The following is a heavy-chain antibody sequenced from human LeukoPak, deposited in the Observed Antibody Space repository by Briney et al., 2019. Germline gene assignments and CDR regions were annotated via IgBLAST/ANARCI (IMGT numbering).Heavy chain of an antibody. CDR2: ISTYNGNT. V-gene: IGHV1-18*01. Sequence: ASVKVSCKTSGHTFTSYGISWVRQAPGQELEWMGWISTYNGNTNYAQKVQGRVTMTTDTSTSTAYMELRSLRSDDTAVYYCARDLWNYVVVVPAAGSWFDPWGQGTLVTVSS. D-gene: IGHD2-2*01. J-gene: IGHJ5*02. CDR3: ARDLWNYVVVVPAAGSWFDP. CDR1: GHTFTSYG.